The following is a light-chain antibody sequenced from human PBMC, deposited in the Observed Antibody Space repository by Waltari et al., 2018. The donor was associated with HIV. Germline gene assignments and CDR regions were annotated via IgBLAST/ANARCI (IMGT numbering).Light chain of an antibody. V-gene: IGLV2-11*01. CDR3: CSYADNYSWV. CDR1: SSDVGGYNY. J-gene: IGLJ3*02. CDR2: DVN. Sequence: QSALTQPRSMSGSPGQSVTISCTGTSSDVGGYNYVSWYQQHPGKAPKLMIVDVNKRPLGVPERFSGAKSANTASLTISWLQAEDEADYYCCSYADNYSWVFGGGTKLTVL.